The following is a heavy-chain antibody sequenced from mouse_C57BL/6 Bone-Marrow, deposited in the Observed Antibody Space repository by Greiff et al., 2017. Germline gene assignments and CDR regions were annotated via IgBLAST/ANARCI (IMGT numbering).Heavy chain of an antibody. CDR1: GYTFTSYC. J-gene: IGHJ3*01. Sequence: QVQLQQPGAELVKPGASVKLSCKASGYTFTSYCMHWVKQRPGRGLEWIGRIDPNSGGTKYNEKFKSKATLTVDKPSSTAYMQLSILTSDDSAVYYCARNPYFYDSSSAWFAYWGQGTLVTVSA. CDR3: ARNPYFYDSSSAWFAY. CDR2: IDPNSGGT. D-gene: IGHD1-1*01. V-gene: IGHV1-72*01.